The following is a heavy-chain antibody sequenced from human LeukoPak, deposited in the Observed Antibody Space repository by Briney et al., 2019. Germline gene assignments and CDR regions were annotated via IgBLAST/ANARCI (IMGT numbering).Heavy chain of an antibody. V-gene: IGHV3-7*05. CDR2: INQDGSEK. CDR1: GFAFSDYW. J-gene: IGHJ4*02. CDR3: ARDSYDYGDYNHFDL. D-gene: IGHD4-17*01. Sequence: GGSLRLSCEASGFAFSDYWMTWVRQAPGKGLQWVANINQDGSEKYYVDSVKGRFTISRDNAKNSLYVEMNTLTAEDTAVYYCARDSYDYGDYNHFDLWGQGTLVTVSS.